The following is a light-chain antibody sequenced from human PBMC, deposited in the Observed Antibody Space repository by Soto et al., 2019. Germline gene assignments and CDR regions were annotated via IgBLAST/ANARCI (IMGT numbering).Light chain of an antibody. V-gene: IGKV3-20*01. Sequence: RVMTQSQATLSVSPGERATLSCRASQSVSSNLAWYQQKPGQAPRLLIYGASNRATGIPDRFSGSGSGTDFTLTISRLEPEDFAVYYCQQYGSSGTFGQGTKVDI. J-gene: IGKJ1*01. CDR1: QSVSSN. CDR3: QQYGSSGT. CDR2: GAS.